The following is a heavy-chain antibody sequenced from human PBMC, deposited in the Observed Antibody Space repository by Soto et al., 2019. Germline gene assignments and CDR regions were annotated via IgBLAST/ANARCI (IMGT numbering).Heavy chain of an antibody. CDR1: GFTFSSYS. D-gene: IGHD2-2*02. Sequence: GGSLRLCCAASGFTFSSYSMNWVRQAPGKGLEWVSSISSSSSYIYYADSVKGRFTISRDNAKNSLYLQMNSLRAEDTAVYYCASGGRGPAAITAPLDYWGQGTLVTVSS. J-gene: IGHJ4*02. CDR2: ISSSSSYI. CDR3: ASGGRGPAAITAPLDY. V-gene: IGHV3-21*01.